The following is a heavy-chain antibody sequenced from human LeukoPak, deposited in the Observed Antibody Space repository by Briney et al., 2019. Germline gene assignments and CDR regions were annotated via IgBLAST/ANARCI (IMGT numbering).Heavy chain of an antibody. CDR3: SRVVSVAGSDYLDY. J-gene: IGHJ4*02. V-gene: IGHV3-72*01. CDR1: GFTFTDFF. D-gene: IGHD6-19*01. Sequence: GGSLRLSCAASGFTFTDFFMDWVRLTPGKGLEWIGRSRDKARGYSAEYAASVQGRITISRDKSKNSLYLQMNSLKTEDTAVYYCSRVVSVAGSDYLDYWGQGTLVTVSS. CDR2: SRDKARGYSA.